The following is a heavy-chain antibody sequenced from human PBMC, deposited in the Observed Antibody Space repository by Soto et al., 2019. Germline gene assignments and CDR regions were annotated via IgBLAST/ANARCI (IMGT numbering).Heavy chain of an antibody. Sequence: EVQLVESGGGLVQPGGSLRLSCAASGFTFSHYWMHWVRQAPGKGLVWVSRISTDASNTIYADSVKGRFTISRDNAKNMLYLQMNSLTADDSAIYYCVRGWIPNQHLEYLQYWGRGTQVTVSS. J-gene: IGHJ1*01. CDR1: GFTFSHYW. CDR2: ISTDASNT. V-gene: IGHV3-74*01. D-gene: IGHD6-13*01. CDR3: VRGWIPNQHLEYLQY.